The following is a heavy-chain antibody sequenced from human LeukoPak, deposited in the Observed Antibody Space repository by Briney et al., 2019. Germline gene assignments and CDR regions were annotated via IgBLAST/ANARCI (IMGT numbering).Heavy chain of an antibody. CDR1: GGSINSSSYY. V-gene: IGHV4-39*01. CDR2: IYYSGST. Sequence: SETLSLTCTVSGGSINSSSYYWGWIRQPPGKGLEWIGSIYYSGSTYYNPSLKSRVTISVDTSKNQFSLKLSSVTAADTAVYYCARHRGEGSSGSPNWFDPWGQGTLVTVSS. J-gene: IGHJ5*02. D-gene: IGHD6-19*01. CDR3: ARHRGEGSSGSPNWFDP.